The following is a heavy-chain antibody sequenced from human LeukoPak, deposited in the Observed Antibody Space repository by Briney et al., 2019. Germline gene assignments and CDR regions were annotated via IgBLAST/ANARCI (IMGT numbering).Heavy chain of an antibody. D-gene: IGHD2-2*02. CDR2: INHSGST. V-gene: IGHV4-34*01. CDR3: ARDSAYCSSTSCYSAPYYYGMDV. Sequence: PSETLSLTCAVYGGSFSGYYWSWIRQPPGKGLEWIGEINHSGSTNYNPSLKSRVTISVDTSKNQFSLKLSSVTAADTAVYYCARDSAYCSSTSCYSAPYYYGMDVWGQGTTVTVSS. J-gene: IGHJ6*02. CDR1: GGSFSGYY.